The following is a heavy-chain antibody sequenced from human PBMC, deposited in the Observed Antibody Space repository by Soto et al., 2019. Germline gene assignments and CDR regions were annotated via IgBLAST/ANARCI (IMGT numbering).Heavy chain of an antibody. V-gene: IGHV4-59*01. Sequence: QVQLQESGPGLVTPSGTLSLTCTVSGGSISNYYWSWIRQPPGKGLEWIGYISYSGSTNHNPSLKSRVTISVATSKNQFSLKLSSVTAADTAVYYCASSSGGDGMDVWGQGTTVTVSS. CDR2: ISYSGST. CDR3: ASSSGGDGMDV. J-gene: IGHJ6*02. CDR1: GGSISNYY. D-gene: IGHD3-10*01.